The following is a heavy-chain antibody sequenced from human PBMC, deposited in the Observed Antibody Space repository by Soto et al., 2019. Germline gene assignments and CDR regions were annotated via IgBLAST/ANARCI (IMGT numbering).Heavy chain of an antibody. CDR1: GYTFTGYY. Sequence: PSVKVSCKASGYTFTGYYMHWVRQAPGQGLEWMGWINPNSGGTNYAQKFQGWVTMTRDTSISTAYMELSRLRSDDTAVYYCARDSNWFGELNHEGDAFDIWGQGTMVTVSS. J-gene: IGHJ3*02. CDR2: INPNSGGT. D-gene: IGHD3-10*01. V-gene: IGHV1-2*04. CDR3: ARDSNWFGELNHEGDAFDI.